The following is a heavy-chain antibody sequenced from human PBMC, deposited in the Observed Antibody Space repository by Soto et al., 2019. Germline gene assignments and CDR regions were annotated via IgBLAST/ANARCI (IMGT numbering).Heavy chain of an antibody. CDR3: AREKGYISGPKNFDY. CDR1: GASISSGDYF. D-gene: IGHD5-12*01. Sequence: SETLSLTCTVSGASISSGDYFWSWIRQSPGKGLQWIGYIYDSGSSYYNPTLKSRVTMSVDTSKNQFSLKLSSVTAADTAVYYCAREKGYISGPKNFDYWGQGTLVTVSS. J-gene: IGHJ4*02. CDR2: IYDSGSS. V-gene: IGHV4-30-4*01.